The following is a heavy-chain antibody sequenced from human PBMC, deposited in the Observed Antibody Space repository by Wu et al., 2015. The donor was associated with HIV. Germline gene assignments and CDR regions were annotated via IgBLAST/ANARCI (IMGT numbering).Heavy chain of an antibody. V-gene: IGHV1-2*02. CDR1: GYTFTGYF. Sequence: QVQLVQSGAEVKKPGASVKVSCKASGYTFTGYFIHWVRQAPGQGLEWMGWINPNSGGTSYTQKFQGRVTMTGDTSFSTVYMELSRLRSDDTAVYYCATLLWFGELPEYYFDYWGQGTLVTVSS. CDR2: INPNSGGT. J-gene: IGHJ4*02. D-gene: IGHD3-10*01. CDR3: ATLLWFGELPEYYFDY.